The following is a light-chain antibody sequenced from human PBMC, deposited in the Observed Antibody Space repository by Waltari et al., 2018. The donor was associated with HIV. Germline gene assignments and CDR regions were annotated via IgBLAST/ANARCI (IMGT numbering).Light chain of an antibody. CDR2: DVS. Sequence: QSALTQPASVSGSPGPSIPISSTGTSSYVGDYNYFPWYQQHPGKAPKLIIYDVSNRPSGVSNRFSGSKSGNTASLTISGLQTEDEADYYCSSYTSSSTRVFGTGTKVTVL. V-gene: IGLV2-14*01. J-gene: IGLJ1*01. CDR1: SSYVGDYNY. CDR3: SSYTSSSTRV.